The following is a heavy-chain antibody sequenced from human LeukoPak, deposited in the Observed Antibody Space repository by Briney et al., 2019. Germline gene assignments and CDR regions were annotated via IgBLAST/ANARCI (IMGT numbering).Heavy chain of an antibody. V-gene: IGHV3-30*04. J-gene: IGHJ4*02. CDR2: ISFDGSNE. Sequence: GGSLRLSCAASGFTFSSYAMHWVRQAPGKGLEWVAVISFDGSNEYYADSVKGRFTISRDNSKNTLSLQMNSLRPEDTAVYYCARVGTVTNFDYWGQGTLVTVSS. CDR1: GFTFSSYA. CDR3: ARVGTVTNFDY. D-gene: IGHD4-17*01.